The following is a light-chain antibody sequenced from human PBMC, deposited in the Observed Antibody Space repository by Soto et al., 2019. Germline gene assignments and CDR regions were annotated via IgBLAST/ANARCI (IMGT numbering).Light chain of an antibody. J-gene: IGLJ2*01. V-gene: IGLV2-23*01. CDR1: SSDVGSYNL. CDR3: CSYAGSSTGPVV. CDR2: EGS. Sequence: QSALTQPASVSGSPGQSITISCTGTSSDVGSYNLVSWYQQHPGKAPKLMIYEGSKRPAGVSNRFSGTKSGNTASLTISGLQAEDEADYYCCSYAGSSTGPVVFGGGTQLTVL.